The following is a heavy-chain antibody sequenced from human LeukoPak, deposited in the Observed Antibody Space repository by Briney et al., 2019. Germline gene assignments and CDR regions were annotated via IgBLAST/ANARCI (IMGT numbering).Heavy chain of an antibody. J-gene: IGHJ6*03. CDR1: GFTVSSNY. D-gene: IGHD4-11*01. Sequence: PGGSLRLSCAASGFTVSSNYMSWVRQAPGKGLEWVSVIYSGGSTYYAGSVKGRFTISRDNSKNTLYLQMNSLRAEDTAVYYCASTSNYVTYEYYYYMDVWGKGTTVTVSS. CDR3: ASTSNYVTYEYYYYMDV. CDR2: IYSGGST. V-gene: IGHV3-53*01.